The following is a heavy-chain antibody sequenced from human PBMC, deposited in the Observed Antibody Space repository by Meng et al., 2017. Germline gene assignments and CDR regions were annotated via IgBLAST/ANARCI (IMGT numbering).Heavy chain of an antibody. J-gene: IGHJ4*02. CDR3: VRISTLVTHL. D-gene: IGHD2-21*02. CDR1: GFTFSDYY. Sequence: GESLKISCAASGFTFSDYYMSWIRQAPGKGLEWVSYISSSGSTIYYADSVKGRFTITRDNAQNTLYLHMDSLRAEDTAVYFCVRISTLVTHLWGQGTLVTVSS. V-gene: IGHV3-11*04. CDR2: ISSSGSTI.